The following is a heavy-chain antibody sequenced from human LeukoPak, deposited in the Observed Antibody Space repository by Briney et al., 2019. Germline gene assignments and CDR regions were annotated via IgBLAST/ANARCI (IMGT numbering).Heavy chain of an antibody. J-gene: IGHJ4*02. V-gene: IGHV3-48*01. CDR1: GFTFSSYS. CDR2: IDRSSSIM. Sequence: GGSLRLSCAASGFTFSSYSMNWVRQAPGKGLEWVSYIDRSSSIMSYADSVKGRFTISRDDAKNTLYLQMNTLRAEDTAVYYCASLDYWGQGTPVTVSS. CDR3: ASLDY.